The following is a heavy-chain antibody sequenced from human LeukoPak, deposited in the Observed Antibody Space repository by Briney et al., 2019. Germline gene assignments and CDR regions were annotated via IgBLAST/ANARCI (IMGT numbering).Heavy chain of an antibody. D-gene: IGHD2-2*02. CDR3: AKLLGAAAIDGMDV. CDR2: IWYDGSNK. J-gene: IGHJ6*02. Sequence: GRSLRLSCAASGFTFSSYGMHWVRQAPGKGLEWVAVIWYDGSNKYYADSVKGRFTISRDNSKNTLYLQMNSLRAEDTAVYYCAKLLGAAAIDGMDVWGQGTTVTVSS. CDR1: GFTFSSYG. V-gene: IGHV3-33*06.